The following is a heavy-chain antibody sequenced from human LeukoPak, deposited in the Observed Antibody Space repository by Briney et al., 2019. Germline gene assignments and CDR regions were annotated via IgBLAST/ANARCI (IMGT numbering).Heavy chain of an antibody. CDR3: TSDDYGRNSAKTADFDY. D-gene: IGHD4-23*01. CDR2: FDPEDGET. V-gene: IGHV1-24*01. Sequence: ASVNVSCKVSGYTLTELSMHWVRPAPGEGLDWMGGFDPEDGETVYAQKFQGRVTMTEDTSTDTAYMELSSLRSDDTAVYYCTSDDYGRNSAKTADFDYWGQGTLVSVSS. J-gene: IGHJ4*02. CDR1: GYTLTELS.